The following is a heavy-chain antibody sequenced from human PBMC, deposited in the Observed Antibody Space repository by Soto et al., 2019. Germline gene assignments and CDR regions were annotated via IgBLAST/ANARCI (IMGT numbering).Heavy chain of an antibody. J-gene: IGHJ4*02. CDR1: GFTVSSNY. CDR3: SRLRYYYDSSGYSFDY. CDR2: IYSGGST. Sequence: GGSLRLSCAASGFTVSSNYMSWVRQAPGKGLEWVSVIYSGGSTYYADSVKGRFTISRHNSKNTLYLQMNSLRAEDTAVYYCSRLRYYYDSSGYSFDYWGQGTLVTVSS. D-gene: IGHD3-22*01. V-gene: IGHV3-53*04.